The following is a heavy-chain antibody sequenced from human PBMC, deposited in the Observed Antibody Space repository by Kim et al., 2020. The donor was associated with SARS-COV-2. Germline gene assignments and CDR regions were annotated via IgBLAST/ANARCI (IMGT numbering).Heavy chain of an antibody. CDR3: ARDQYSSDDY. CDR2: SP. J-gene: IGHJ4*02. Sequence: SPNSNPSLKSRVTISVDTSKNQFSLKLSSVTAADTAVYYCARDQYSSDDYWGQGTLVTVSS. V-gene: IGHV4-34*01. D-gene: IGHD6-19*01.